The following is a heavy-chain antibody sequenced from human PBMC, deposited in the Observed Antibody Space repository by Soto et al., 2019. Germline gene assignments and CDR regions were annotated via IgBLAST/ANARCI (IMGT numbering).Heavy chain of an antibody. V-gene: IGHV4-30-4*01. CDR1: GGSISSGDYY. CDR2: IYYSGST. Sequence: ASETLSLTCTVSGGSISSGDYYWSWIRQPPGKGLEWIGYIYYSGSTYYNPSLKSRVTISVDTSKNQFSLKLSSVTAADTAVYYCASTYYYDSSGYYQFDYWGQGTLVTVSS. J-gene: IGHJ4*02. D-gene: IGHD3-22*01. CDR3: ASTYYYDSSGYYQFDY.